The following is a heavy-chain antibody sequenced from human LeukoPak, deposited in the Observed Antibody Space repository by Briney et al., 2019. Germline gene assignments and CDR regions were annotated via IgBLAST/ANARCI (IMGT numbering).Heavy chain of an antibody. D-gene: IGHD6-13*01. CDR3: AGGARRQQPFDY. CDR2: IYSGGST. J-gene: IGHJ4*02. CDR1: EFTVGSNY. Sequence: QPGWSLRLSCAASEFTVGSNYMNWVRQAPGKGLEWVSVIYSGGSTYYADSVKGRFTISRDNSKNTLYLQMNSLRAEDTAVYYCAGGARRQQPFDYWGQGTLVTVSS. V-gene: IGHV3-66*01.